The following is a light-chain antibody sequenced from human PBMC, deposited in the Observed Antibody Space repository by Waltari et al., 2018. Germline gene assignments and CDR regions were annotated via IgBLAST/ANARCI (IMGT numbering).Light chain of an antibody. CDR2: WAS. V-gene: IGKV4-1*01. Sequence: DIVMTQSPDSLAVSLGARATIHCKSSQSVLYSSNNKNYLTWYQQKPGPPPKLLSYWASTRESGGPYQFRCSGFGTDFTLTISSLQAEDVAVYFCQQYYSSPGTFGQGTKVEIK. CDR3: QQYYSSPGT. J-gene: IGKJ1*01. CDR1: QSVLYSSNNKNY.